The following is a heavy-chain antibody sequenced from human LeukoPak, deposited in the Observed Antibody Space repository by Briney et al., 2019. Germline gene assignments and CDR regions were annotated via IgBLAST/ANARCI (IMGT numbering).Heavy chain of an antibody. CDR1: GFTFSSYE. CDR3: AREVGDFWSGNAFDI. D-gene: IGHD3-3*01. V-gene: IGHV3-48*03. Sequence: AGGSLRLSCAASGFTFSSYEMNWVRQAPGKGLECVSFISSSGNTIYYADSVKGRFTISRDNAKNSLYLQMNSLRAEDTAVYCCAREVGDFWSGNAFDIWGQGTMVTVSS. CDR2: ISSSGNTI. J-gene: IGHJ3*02.